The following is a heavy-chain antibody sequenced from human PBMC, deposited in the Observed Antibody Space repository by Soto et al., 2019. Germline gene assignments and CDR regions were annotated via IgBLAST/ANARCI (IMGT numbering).Heavy chain of an antibody. J-gene: IGHJ4*02. CDR1: GFTFVSYG. CDR2: ISYDGGNK. Sequence: WGSLRLSCAASGFTFVSYGIHFFRHSPFKGLEWVAVISYDGGNKYYADSVKGRFTISRDNSKNTLYLQMNSLRAEDTAVYYCAKNYDFWSGYSYYFDYWGQGTLVTVSS. V-gene: IGHV3-30*18. CDR3: AKNYDFWSGYSYYFDY. D-gene: IGHD3-3*01.